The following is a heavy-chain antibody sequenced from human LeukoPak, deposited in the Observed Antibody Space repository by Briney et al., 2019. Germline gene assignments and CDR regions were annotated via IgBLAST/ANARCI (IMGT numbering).Heavy chain of an antibody. Sequence: GGSLRLSCAASGFIFNNYAMHWVRQAPGKGLEWVSGISWNSGSIGYADSVKGRFTISRDNAKNSLYLQMNSLRAEDTALYYCAKGPGITIFGVVDYWGQGTLVTVSS. V-gene: IGHV3-9*01. CDR2: ISWNSGSI. CDR1: GFIFNNYA. D-gene: IGHD3-3*01. J-gene: IGHJ4*02. CDR3: AKGPGITIFGVVDY.